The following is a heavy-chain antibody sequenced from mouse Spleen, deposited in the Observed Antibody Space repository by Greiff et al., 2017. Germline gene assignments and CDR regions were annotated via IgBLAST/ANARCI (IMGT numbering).Heavy chain of an antibody. Sequence: EVQLQQSGPVLVKPGASVKMSCKASGYTFTDYYMNWVKQSHGKSLEWIGVINPYNGGTSYNQKFKGKATLTVDKSSSTAYMELNSLTSEDSAVYYCARGTYYDGSYGYWGQGTTLTVSS. CDR1: GYTFTDYY. V-gene: IGHV1-19*01. CDR3: ARGTYYDGSYGY. D-gene: IGHD1-1*01. J-gene: IGHJ2*01. CDR2: INPYNGGT.